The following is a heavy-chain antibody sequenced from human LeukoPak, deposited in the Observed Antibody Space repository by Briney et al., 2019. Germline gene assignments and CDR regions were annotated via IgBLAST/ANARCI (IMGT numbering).Heavy chain of an antibody. CDR1: GFTFSSYS. Sequence: GGSLRLSCAASGFTFSSYSMTWVRQAPGKGLEWVSSISSSSSYIYYADSVKGRFTISRDNAKNSLYLQMNSLRAEDTAVYYCARPYSSGLDAFDIWGQGTMVTVSS. V-gene: IGHV3-21*01. CDR2: ISSSSSYI. CDR3: ARPYSSGLDAFDI. D-gene: IGHD6-19*01. J-gene: IGHJ3*02.